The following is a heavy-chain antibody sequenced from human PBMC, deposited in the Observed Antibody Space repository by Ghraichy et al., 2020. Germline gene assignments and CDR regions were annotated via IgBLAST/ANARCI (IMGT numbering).Heavy chain of an antibody. J-gene: IGHJ4*02. V-gene: IGHV3-7*01. CDR2: IKQDGSEK. D-gene: IGHD2-2*01. CDR1: GFTFSSYW. CDR3: ARANVVVPAASHQFDY. Sequence: GGSLRLSCAASGFTFSSYWMSWVRQAPGKGLEWVANIKQDGSEKYYVDSVKGRFTISRDNAKNSLYLQMNSLRAEDTAVYYCARANVVVPAASHQFDYWGQGTLVTVSS.